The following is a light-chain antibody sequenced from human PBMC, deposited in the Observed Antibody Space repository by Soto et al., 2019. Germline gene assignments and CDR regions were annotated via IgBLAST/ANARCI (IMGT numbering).Light chain of an antibody. CDR3: CSYTSSINYV. Sequence: QSALTQPRSVSGSPGQSVTISCTGTSSDVGGYNYVSWYQQHPGKAPKLMIYDVSKRPSGVPDRFSGSTSGNTASLTISGLQAEDEADYYCCSYTSSINYVFGTGTKVTVL. CDR1: SSDVGGYNY. CDR2: DVS. V-gene: IGLV2-11*01. J-gene: IGLJ1*01.